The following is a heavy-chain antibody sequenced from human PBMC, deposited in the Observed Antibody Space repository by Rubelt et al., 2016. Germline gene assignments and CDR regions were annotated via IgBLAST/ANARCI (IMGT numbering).Heavy chain of an antibody. D-gene: IGHD6-19*01. J-gene: IGHJ6*02. CDR3: AGGWRWLSFSNHGMDV. CDR2: INQSGTT. V-gene: IGHV4-34*01. Sequence: QVQLQQWGAGLLKPSETLSLTCAVYGGSFSGYYWTWIRQPPGKGLEWIGEINQSGTTNYNQSLNSRVTISVDTSKNQFSLYLNSVTAADTAVYYCAGGWRWLSFSNHGMDVWGQGTTVTVSS. CDR1: GGSFSGYY.